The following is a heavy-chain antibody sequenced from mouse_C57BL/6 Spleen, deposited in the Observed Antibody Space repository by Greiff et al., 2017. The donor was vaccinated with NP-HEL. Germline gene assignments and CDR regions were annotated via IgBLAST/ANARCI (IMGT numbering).Heavy chain of an antibody. CDR3: ATANWDYFDY. CDR1: GYTFTSHW. V-gene: IGHV1-69*01. D-gene: IGHD4-1*01. Sequence: QVQLQQPGAELVMPGASVKLSCKASGYTFTSHWMHWVKQRPGQGLEWIGEIDPSDSYTNYNQKFKGKSTLTVDKSSSTAYMQLSSLTSEDSAVYYCATANWDYFDYWGQGTTLTVSS. CDR2: IDPSDSYT. J-gene: IGHJ2*01.